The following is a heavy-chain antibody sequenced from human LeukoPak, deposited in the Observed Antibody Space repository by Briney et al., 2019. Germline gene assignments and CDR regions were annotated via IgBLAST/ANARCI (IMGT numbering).Heavy chain of an antibody. CDR3: ARDTRGEDYFDY. CDR1: GFTFSSYA. J-gene: IGHJ4*02. Sequence: GGSLRLSCAASGFTFSSYAMSWVRQAPGKGLEWVSAISGSGGSTYYADSVKGRFTISRDNSKNTLYLQMNSLRAEDTAVYYCARDTRGEDYFDYWGQGTLVTVSS. D-gene: IGHD3-10*01. CDR2: ISGSGGST. V-gene: IGHV3-23*01.